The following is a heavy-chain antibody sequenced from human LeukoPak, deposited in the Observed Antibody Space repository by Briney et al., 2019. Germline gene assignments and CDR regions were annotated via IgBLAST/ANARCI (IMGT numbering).Heavy chain of an antibody. V-gene: IGHV3-15*01. J-gene: IGHJ4*02. D-gene: IGHD3-16*01. Sequence: GGSLRLSCAASGFTFSDYYMSWIRQAPGKGLEWICLIKTKTQVETTAYAAPVKGRFTISRDDSRNTLYLQMNSLKREDTGVYYCTTGYASASHDGYWGQGTLVTVSS. CDR2: IKTKTQVETT. CDR1: GFTFSDYY. CDR3: TTGYASASHDGY.